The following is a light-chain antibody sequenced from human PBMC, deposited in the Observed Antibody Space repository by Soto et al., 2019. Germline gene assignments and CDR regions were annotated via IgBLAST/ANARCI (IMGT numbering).Light chain of an antibody. CDR2: GAS. J-gene: IGKJ1*01. Sequence: EIVLTQSPGTLSLSPGESATLSCMASQSISSNKLAWYQQKPGQAPRLLIYGASSRATSIPDSFSGSGSGTDFTLTISRLEPEDFAVYYCHQYGSSPSTFGQGTKVDIK. CDR3: HQYGSSPST. CDR1: QSISSNK. V-gene: IGKV3-20*01.